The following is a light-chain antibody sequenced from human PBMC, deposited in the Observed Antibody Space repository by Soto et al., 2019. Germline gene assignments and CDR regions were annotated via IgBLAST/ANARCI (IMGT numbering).Light chain of an antibody. J-gene: IGKJ1*01. CDR1: QSVSSSY. V-gene: IGKV3-20*01. CDR3: QQYGNSPWT. Sequence: EIVLTKSPSTLSLSPGEGITLSCRASQSVSSSYLAWYQQIPGRAPRLLIYGASTRATGIPDKFTGSGSGTDFTLTINRLEPEDFAVYYCQQYGNSPWTFGHGTKVEVE. CDR2: GAS.